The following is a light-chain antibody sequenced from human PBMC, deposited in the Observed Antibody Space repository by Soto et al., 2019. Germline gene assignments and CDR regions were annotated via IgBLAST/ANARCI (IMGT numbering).Light chain of an antibody. J-gene: IGLJ3*02. CDR1: SSTIGSKT. Sequence: QSVLTQPPSASGTPGQRVTISCSGSSSTIGSKTLNWYQHLPGSAPNLLIYTTNQRPSGVPDRFSGSKSGTSASLAISGLQPEDEADYYCAAWNDSLNGVVFGGGTKVTVL. V-gene: IGLV1-44*01. CDR2: TTN. CDR3: AAWNDSLNGVV.